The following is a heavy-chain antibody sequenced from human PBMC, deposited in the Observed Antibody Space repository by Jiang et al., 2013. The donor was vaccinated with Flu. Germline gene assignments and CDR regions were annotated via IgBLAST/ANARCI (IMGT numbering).Heavy chain of an antibody. J-gene: IGHJ4*02. D-gene: IGHD3-22*01. Sequence: GLDWIGEVSQSGTTNYNPSLKRRVSISVDKSKNQFSLILKSVTAADTAVYFCARHSGGYYENFFDYWGQGSRVTVSS. CDR3: ARHSGGYYENFFDY. V-gene: IGHV4-4*01. CDR2: VSQSGTT.